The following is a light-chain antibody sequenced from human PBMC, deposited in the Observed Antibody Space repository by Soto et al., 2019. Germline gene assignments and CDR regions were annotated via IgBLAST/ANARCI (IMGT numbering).Light chain of an antibody. CDR1: TGAVTSGYY. J-gene: IGLJ2*01. CDR3: LLFYGVGQMAL. V-gene: IGLV7-43*01. Sequence: QDVVTQEPSLTVSPGGTVTLTCASSTGAVTSGYYPCWFQQRPGQAPRALIYSTSNKYSWTPARFSGSLLGGKAALTLSGVQPEDEADYYCLLFYGVGQMALFGGGTKLTVL. CDR2: STS.